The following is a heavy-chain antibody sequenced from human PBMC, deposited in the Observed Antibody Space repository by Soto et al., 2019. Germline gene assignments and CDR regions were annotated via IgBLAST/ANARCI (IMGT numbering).Heavy chain of an antibody. J-gene: IGHJ4*02. CDR1: GGSINSGGYY. D-gene: IGHD6-13*01. CDR3: AGGYRQSGYSSSWVFDY. CDR2: MYYSGST. Sequence: QVQLRKSGPGLVKPSQTLSLTCTVSGGSINSGGYYWNWIRQHPGKGLEWIGYMYYSGSTYYNPFLRRRVIISADTSENHFSLKLRAVTAADTGVYFCAGGYRQSGYSSSWVFDYWGQGTLVNVSS. V-gene: IGHV4-31*03.